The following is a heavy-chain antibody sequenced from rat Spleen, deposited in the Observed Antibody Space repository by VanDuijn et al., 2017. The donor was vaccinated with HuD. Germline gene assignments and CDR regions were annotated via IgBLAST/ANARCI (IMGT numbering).Heavy chain of an antibody. V-gene: IGHV5-7*01. J-gene: IGHJ2*01. Sequence: EVQLVESGGGLVQPGRSLKLSCAASGFTFSDYNMAWVRQAPKKGLEWVATISYDGSSTYYRDSVKGRFTISRDDSKSSIYLQMNNLKEEDTAIYYCAGEDYWGQGVMVTVSS. CDR1: GFTFSDYN. CDR2: ISYDGSST. D-gene: IGHD1-11*01. CDR3: AGEDY.